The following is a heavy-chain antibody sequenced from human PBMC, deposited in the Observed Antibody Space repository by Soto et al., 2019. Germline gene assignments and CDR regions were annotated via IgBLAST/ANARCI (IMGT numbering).Heavy chain of an antibody. Sequence: QVQLVESGGGVVQPGRSLRLSCAASGFTFSSYAMHWVRQAPGKGLEWVAVISYDGSNKYYADSVKGRFIISRDNCKNTLYLQMNSLRAEDTAVYYCAMGGSSGWYSFDYWGQGTLVTVSS. V-gene: IGHV3-30-3*01. CDR3: AMGGSSGWYSFDY. D-gene: IGHD6-19*01. CDR2: ISYDGSNK. J-gene: IGHJ4*02. CDR1: GFTFSSYA.